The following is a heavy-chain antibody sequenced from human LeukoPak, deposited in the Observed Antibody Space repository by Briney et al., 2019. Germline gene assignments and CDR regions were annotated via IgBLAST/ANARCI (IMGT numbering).Heavy chain of an antibody. V-gene: IGHV4-39*01. CDR2: IYYSGST. CDR1: GGPISSSSYY. Sequence: SETLSLTCTVSGGPISSSSYYWGWIRQPPGKGLEWIGSIYYSGSTYYNPSLKSRVTISVDTSKNQFSLKLSSVTAADTAVYYCARVWGSYYTPYYFDYWGQGTLVTVSS. J-gene: IGHJ4*02. D-gene: IGHD1-26*01. CDR3: ARVWGSYYTPYYFDY.